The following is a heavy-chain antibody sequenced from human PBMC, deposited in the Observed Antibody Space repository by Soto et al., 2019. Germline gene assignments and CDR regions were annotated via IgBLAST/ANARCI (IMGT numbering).Heavy chain of an antibody. CDR3: AKDSSGWYDY. CDR1: GFTFSSYG. J-gene: IGHJ4*02. V-gene: IGHV3-30*18. D-gene: IGHD6-19*01. CDR2: ISYDGSNK. Sequence: PEGSLRLSCAASGFTFSSYGMHWVRQAPGKGLEWVAVISYDGSNKYYADSVKGRFTISRDNSKNTLYLQMNSLRAEDTAVYYCAKDSSGWYDYWGQGTLVTVSS.